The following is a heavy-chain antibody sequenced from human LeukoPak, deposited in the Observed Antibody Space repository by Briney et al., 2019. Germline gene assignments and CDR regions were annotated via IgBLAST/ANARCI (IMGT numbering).Heavy chain of an antibody. CDR3: ARTAAGNFDY. D-gene: IGHD6-13*01. Sequence: PGGSLRLSCAASGFSFSSYGMNWVRLAPGKGLEWVSSITTSGTYTYYADSVKGRFTISRDNAKNSLYLQMNSLRAEDTAEYYCARTAAGNFDYWGQGTLVTVSS. CDR2: ITTSGTYT. J-gene: IGHJ4*02. CDR1: GFSFSSYG. V-gene: IGHV3-21*01.